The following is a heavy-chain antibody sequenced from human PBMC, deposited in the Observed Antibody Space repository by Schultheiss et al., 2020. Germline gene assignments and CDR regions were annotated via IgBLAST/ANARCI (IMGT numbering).Heavy chain of an antibody. CDR1: GYSITSGYY. J-gene: IGHJ4*02. CDR3: ARRKRTDFDS. Sequence: SETLSLTCGVSGYSITSGYYWTWIRQPPGKGLEWIGYIYYDGSTKYNPSLKSRVTISLDTSNNQMSLYMSSVTAADTAVYYCARRKRTDFDSWGQGTLVTVSS. D-gene: IGHD1-14*01. V-gene: IGHV4-38-2*01. CDR2: IYYDGST.